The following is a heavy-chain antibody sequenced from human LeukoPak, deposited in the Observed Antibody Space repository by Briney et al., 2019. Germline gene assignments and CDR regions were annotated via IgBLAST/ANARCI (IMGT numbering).Heavy chain of an antibody. CDR3: AKDPGGYCSSTSCYYDY. CDR1: GFTFSSYA. D-gene: IGHD2-2*01. Sequence: GGSLRLTCAASGFTFSSYAMSWVRQAPGKGLEWVSAISGSGGSTYYADSVKGRFTISRDNSKNTLYPQMNSLRAEDTAVYYCAKDPGGYCSSTSCYYDYWGQGTLVTVSS. V-gene: IGHV3-23*01. J-gene: IGHJ4*02. CDR2: ISGSGGST.